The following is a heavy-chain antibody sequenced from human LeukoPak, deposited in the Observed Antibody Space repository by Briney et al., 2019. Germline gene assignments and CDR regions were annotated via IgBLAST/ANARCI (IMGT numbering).Heavy chain of an antibody. CDR2: INHSGST. J-gene: IGHJ6*03. CDR3: ARVVAGSGSYDDYYYYMDV. D-gene: IGHD3-10*01. V-gene: IGHV4-34*01. CDR1: GGSFSGCY. Sequence: SETLSLTCAVYGGSFSGCYWSWIRQPPRQGLEWIGEINHSGSTNYNPSLKSRVTISVDTSKNQFSLKLSSVTAADTAVYYCARVVAGSGSYDDYYYYMDVWGKGTTVTVSS.